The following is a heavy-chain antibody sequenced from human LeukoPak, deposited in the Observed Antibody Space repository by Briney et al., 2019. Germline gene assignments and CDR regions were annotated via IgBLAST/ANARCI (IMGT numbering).Heavy chain of an antibody. CDR3: ASRYHPPAAMAASSSWFDP. CDR1: GGSFSGYH. V-gene: IGHV4-34*01. J-gene: IGHJ5*02. Sequence: SETLSLTCAVYGGSFSGYHWSWIRQPPGKGLEWIGEINHWGNTNYNPSLKSRVTISVDMSKNQFSLKLTSVTAADTAVYYCASRYHPPAAMAASSSWFDPWGQGTLVTVSS. D-gene: IGHD2-2*01. CDR2: INHWGNT.